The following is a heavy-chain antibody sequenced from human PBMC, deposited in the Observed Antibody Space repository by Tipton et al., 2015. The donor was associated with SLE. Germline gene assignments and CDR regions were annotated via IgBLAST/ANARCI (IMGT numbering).Heavy chain of an antibody. CDR1: GDSITSGSYY. V-gene: IGHV4-39*07. CDR3: ARGVLRPFDY. J-gene: IGHJ4*02. CDR2: IYYSGST. D-gene: IGHD1-1*01. Sequence: TLSLTCSVSGDSITSGSYYWVWIRQPPGKGLEWIGSIYYSGSTYYNPSLKSRVTISVDTSKNQFSLKLSSVTAADTAVYYCARGVLRPFDYWGQGTLVTVSS.